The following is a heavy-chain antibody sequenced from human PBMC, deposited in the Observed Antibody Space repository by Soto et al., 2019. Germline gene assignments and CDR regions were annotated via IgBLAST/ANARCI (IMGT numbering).Heavy chain of an antibody. V-gene: IGHV3-15*07. J-gene: IGHJ4*02. CDR1: GFIFTDAW. CDR2: VKTTAQGETK. Sequence: EVQLVESGGGLVPPGGSLRLSCATSGFIFTDAWMNWVRQAPGKGLEWVGRVKTTAQGETKDYAAPLQGRFTISRDDSRNTLHLQMTSLRTADTAVYSCTTGSYEGYWAQGVLVTVAS. D-gene: IGHD3-3*01. CDR3: TTGSYEGY.